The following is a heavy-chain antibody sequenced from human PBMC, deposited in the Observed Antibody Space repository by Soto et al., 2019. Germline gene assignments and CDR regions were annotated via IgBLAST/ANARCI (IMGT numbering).Heavy chain of an antibody. V-gene: IGHV3-33*01. CDR1: GFTFSSYG. CDR2: IWYDGSNK. Sequence: GGSLRLSCAASGFTFSSYGMHWVRQAPGKGLEWVAVIWYDGSNKYYADSVKGRFTISRDNSKNTLYLQMNSLRAEDTAVYYSARDTRRYCSGGSCYQLDYWGQGTLVTVSS. CDR3: ARDTRRYCSGGSCYQLDY. J-gene: IGHJ4*02. D-gene: IGHD2-15*01.